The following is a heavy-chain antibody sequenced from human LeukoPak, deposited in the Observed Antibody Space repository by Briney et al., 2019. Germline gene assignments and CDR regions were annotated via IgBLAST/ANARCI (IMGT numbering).Heavy chain of an antibody. D-gene: IGHD2-15*01. CDR1: GGSISSYY. Sequence: PSETLSLTCTVSGGSISSYYWSWIRQPPGKGLEWIGYIYYSGSTNYNPSLKSRVTISVDTSKNRFSLKLSSVTAADTAMYYCARDQRYCSGGSCYPVYGMDVWGQGTTVTVSS. V-gene: IGHV4-59*01. CDR2: IYYSGST. CDR3: ARDQRYCSGGSCYPVYGMDV. J-gene: IGHJ6*02.